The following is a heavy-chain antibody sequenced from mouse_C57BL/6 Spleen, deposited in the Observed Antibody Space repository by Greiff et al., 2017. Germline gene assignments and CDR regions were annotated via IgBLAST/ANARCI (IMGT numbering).Heavy chain of an antibody. CDR2: ISDGGSYT. Sequence: EVKLMESGGGLVKPGGSLKLSYAASGFTFSSYAMSWVRQTPEKRLEWVATISDGGSYTYYPDNVKGRFTISRDNAKNNLYLQMSHLKSEDTAMYYCARDQDYGSSCAMDYWGQGTSVTVSS. D-gene: IGHD1-1*01. CDR3: ARDQDYGSSCAMDY. CDR1: GFTFSSYA. V-gene: IGHV5-4*01. J-gene: IGHJ4*01.